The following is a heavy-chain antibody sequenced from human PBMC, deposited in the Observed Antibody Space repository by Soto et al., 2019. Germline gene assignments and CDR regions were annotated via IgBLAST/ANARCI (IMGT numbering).Heavy chain of an antibody. D-gene: IGHD3-16*01. CDR2: MNPSSANT. Sequence: GASVKVSCKASGYTFISYDINWVRQAPGQGLEWMGWMNPSSANTGYAQKFQGRISMTWNTSMNTAYMELNSLTSEDTAVYYCTRGQEVWWNAGPLGLHGLDVWGQGTTVTVSS. J-gene: IGHJ6*02. CDR1: GYTFISYD. CDR3: TRGQEVWWNAGPLGLHGLDV. V-gene: IGHV1-8*01.